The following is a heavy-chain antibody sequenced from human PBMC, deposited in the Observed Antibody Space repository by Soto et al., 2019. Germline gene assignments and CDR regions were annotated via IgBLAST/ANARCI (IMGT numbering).Heavy chain of an antibody. Sequence: QEELVQSGAEVKKPGSSVNVSCKASGGTFASYSITWVRQAPGQRLEWMGEIIPLLKTVNYAQKFQGRVTITGDRSPSTVYRALSRLRSDDTAVYYCARDPVDLFGYMDVWGHGTTVTVS. D-gene: IGHD6-25*01. J-gene: IGHJ6*02. CDR3: ARDPVDLFGYMDV. CDR1: GGTFASYS. V-gene: IGHV1-69*06. CDR2: IIPLLKTV.